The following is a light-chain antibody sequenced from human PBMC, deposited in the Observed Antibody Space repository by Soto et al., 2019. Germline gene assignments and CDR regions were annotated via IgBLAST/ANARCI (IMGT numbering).Light chain of an antibody. J-gene: IGKJ4*01. V-gene: IGKV1-39*01. Sequence: DIQMTQSPSSLSASVGDRVTISCRASQSISYYLNWFQHKPGKAPKLLIYAASSLQSGVPSRFSGSGSGTDFTLTISSLQPEDFATYYCQQSYNTPLTFGGGTKVEIK. CDR1: QSISYY. CDR3: QQSYNTPLT. CDR2: AAS.